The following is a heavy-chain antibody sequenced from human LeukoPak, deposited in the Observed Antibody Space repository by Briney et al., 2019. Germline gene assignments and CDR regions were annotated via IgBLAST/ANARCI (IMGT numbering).Heavy chain of an antibody. CDR1: GFTFSSYG. J-gene: IGHJ6*02. Sequence: GGSLRLSCAASGFTFSSYGMHWVRQAPGKGLEWVAVIWYDGSNKYYADSVKGRFTISRDNSKNTLYLQMNSLRAEDTAMYYCARDAEQQLVSQYYYYGMDVWGQGTTVTVSS. D-gene: IGHD6-13*01. CDR2: IWYDGSNK. V-gene: IGHV3-33*01. CDR3: ARDAEQQLVSQYYYYGMDV.